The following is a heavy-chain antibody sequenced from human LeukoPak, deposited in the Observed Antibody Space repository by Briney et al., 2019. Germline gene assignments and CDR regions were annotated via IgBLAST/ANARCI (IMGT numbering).Heavy chain of an antibody. Sequence: ASVTVSCTASGYTFTSYYMHWVRQPPGQGLEWMGIINPSGGSTSYAQKFQGRVTMTRDTSTSTVYMELSSLRSEDTAVYYCAREYGSGTLGNFDYWGQGTLVTVSS. J-gene: IGHJ4*02. CDR3: AREYGSGTLGNFDY. D-gene: IGHD3-10*01. CDR2: INPSGGST. CDR1: GYTFTSYY. V-gene: IGHV1-46*01.